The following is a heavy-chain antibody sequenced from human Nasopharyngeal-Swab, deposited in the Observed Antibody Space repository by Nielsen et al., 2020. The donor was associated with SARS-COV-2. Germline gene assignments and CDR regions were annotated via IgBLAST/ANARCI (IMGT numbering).Heavy chain of an antibody. V-gene: IGHV3-23*01. CDR3: AKDSFIVVRGPTSRPFDY. CDR2: ISGSGGST. D-gene: IGHD3-22*01. CDR1: GLTFSSYA. J-gene: IGHJ4*02. Sequence: GESLKISCAASGLTFSSYAMSWVRQAPGKGLEWVSGISGSGGSTDYTDSVKGRFTISRDNSKNTLYLQMNSLRAEDTAVFYCAKDSFIVVRGPTSRPFDYWGQGTLVTVSS.